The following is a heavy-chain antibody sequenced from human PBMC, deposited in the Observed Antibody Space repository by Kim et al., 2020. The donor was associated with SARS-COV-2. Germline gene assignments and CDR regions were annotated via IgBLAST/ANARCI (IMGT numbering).Heavy chain of an antibody. CDR3: ARTSPRGLVGAFDI. D-gene: IGHD3-16*01. V-gene: IGHV1-18*01. Sequence: AQKLQGRVTMTTDTSTSTAYMELRSLRSDDTAVYYCARTSPRGLVGAFDIWGQGTMVTVSS. J-gene: IGHJ3*02.